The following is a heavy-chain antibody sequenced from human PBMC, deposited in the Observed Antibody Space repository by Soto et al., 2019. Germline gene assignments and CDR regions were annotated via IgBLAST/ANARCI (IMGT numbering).Heavy chain of an antibody. Sequence: PSDTLSLTCTVSGGSVSSGSYYWSWIRQPPGKGLEWIGYIYYSGSTNYNPSLKSRVTISVDTSKNQFSLKLSSVTAADTAVYYCARVITMVRGVPIFNWFDPWGQGTLVTVSS. V-gene: IGHV4-61*01. CDR1: GGSVSSGSYY. J-gene: IGHJ5*02. D-gene: IGHD3-10*01. CDR2: IYYSGST. CDR3: ARVITMVRGVPIFNWFDP.